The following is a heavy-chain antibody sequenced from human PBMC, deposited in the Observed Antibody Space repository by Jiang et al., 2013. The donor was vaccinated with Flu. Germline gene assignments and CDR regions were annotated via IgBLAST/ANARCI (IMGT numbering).Heavy chain of an antibody. D-gene: IGHD3-22*01. CDR3: ARFYYDCSGCYDSVFPFDY. V-gene: IGHV1-2*02. CDR2: INPNSDGT. J-gene: IGHJ4*02. Sequence: CKASGYTFTDHYLHWVRQAPGQGLEWMGWINPNSDGTNYAQEFQGRVTMTRDTSISTAYMELSRLRSDDTAVYYCARFYYDCSGCYDSVFPFDYWGQGTLVTVSS. CDR1: GYTFTDHY.